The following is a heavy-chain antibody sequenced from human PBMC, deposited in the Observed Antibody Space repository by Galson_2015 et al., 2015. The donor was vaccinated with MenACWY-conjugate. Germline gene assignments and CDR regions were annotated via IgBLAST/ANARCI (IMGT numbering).Heavy chain of an antibody. CDR3: ARLGGNYRTTSHFDY. CDR1: GFTFSTYW. CDR2: INSDGRST. Sequence: SLRLSCAASGFTFSTYWMHWVRQAPGKGLVWVSRINSDGRSTSYADSVKGRFTISRDNAKYTKYLQMNSLRAEDTAVYYCARLGGNYRTTSHFDYCGQGTLVTVSS. V-gene: IGHV3-74*01. J-gene: IGHJ4*02. D-gene: IGHD1-26*01.